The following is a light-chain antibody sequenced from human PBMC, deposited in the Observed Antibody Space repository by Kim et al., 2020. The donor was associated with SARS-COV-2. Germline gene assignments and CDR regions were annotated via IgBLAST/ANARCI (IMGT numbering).Light chain of an antibody. CDR1: SSNIGAGYA. Sequence: GQRVPISCTGSSSNIGAGYAVHWYQQLPGTAPKLLIYDNSNRPSGVPDRFSGSKSGTSASLAITGLQAEDEADYYCQSYDSSLRNVFGTGTKVTVL. CDR3: QSYDSSLRNV. CDR2: DNS. V-gene: IGLV1-40*01. J-gene: IGLJ1*01.